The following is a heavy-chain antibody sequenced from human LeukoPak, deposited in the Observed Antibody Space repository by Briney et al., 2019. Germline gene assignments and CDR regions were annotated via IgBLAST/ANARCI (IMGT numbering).Heavy chain of an antibody. J-gene: IGHJ5*02. CDR3: ARGRYYYDSSGYTYNWFEP. V-gene: IGHV4-59*02. D-gene: IGHD3-22*01. CDR2: IYYSGRT. Sequence: PSPCLSLTWTVAGASVSSDYSGWVRQPPGEGLGWNGYIYYSGRTYYNPSLKSRITISVDTSKNQFSLKLSSVTAADTAVYYCARGRYYYDSSGYTYNWFEPWGQGTLVTVSS. CDR1: GASVSSDY.